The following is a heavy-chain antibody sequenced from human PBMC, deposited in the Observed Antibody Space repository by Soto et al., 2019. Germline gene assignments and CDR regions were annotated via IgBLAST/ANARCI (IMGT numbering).Heavy chain of an antibody. CDR1: GFIFSSYS. CDR3: ARGSIYSSSWYEILPFDY. V-gene: IGHV3-48*01. Sequence: PGGSLRLSCVASGFIFSSYSMNWVRQAPGKGLEWVSYMSSRSSTIYYADSVKGRFTISRDNAKNSLYLQMNSLRAEDTAVYYCARGSIYSSSWYEILPFDYWGQGTLVTVSS. J-gene: IGHJ4*02. CDR2: MSSRSSTI. D-gene: IGHD6-13*01.